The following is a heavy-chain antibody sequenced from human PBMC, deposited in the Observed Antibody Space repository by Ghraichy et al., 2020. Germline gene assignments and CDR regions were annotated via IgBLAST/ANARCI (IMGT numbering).Heavy chain of an antibody. D-gene: IGHD6-25*01. CDR2: INGRGSYT. CDR1: GFSFSITA. CDR3: AKVASSTAGWDSFDY. V-gene: IGHV3-23*01. Sequence: GGSLRLSCDASGFSFSITAMTWVRQAPGKGLEWVSAINGRGSYTYYADSVKGRFTISRDNSKSTLFLQMNSLTAGDTAVYFCAKVASSTAGWDSFDYWGQGTLGTVSS. J-gene: IGHJ4*02.